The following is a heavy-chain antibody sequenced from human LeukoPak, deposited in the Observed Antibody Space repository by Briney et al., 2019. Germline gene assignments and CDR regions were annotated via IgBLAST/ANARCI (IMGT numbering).Heavy chain of an antibody. J-gene: IGHJ4*02. D-gene: IGHD1-26*01. CDR3: ARGSGSPTCFDY. V-gene: IGHV4-38-2*01. Sequence: SETLSLTCVVSGYSLTNDYYWGWVRQPPGKGLEWIGTIYHLGSTHYNPSLRSRVTISVDTSKNQFSLQLNSVTPEDTAVYYCARGSGSPTCFDYWGQGTLVTVSS. CDR1: GYSLTNDYY. CDR2: IYHLGST.